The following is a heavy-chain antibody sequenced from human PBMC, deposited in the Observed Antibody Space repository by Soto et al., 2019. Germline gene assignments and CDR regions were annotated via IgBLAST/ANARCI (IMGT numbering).Heavy chain of an antibody. V-gene: IGHV4-34*01. Sequence: SETLSLTCAVYGGSSSGYYWSWIRQPPEKGLEWIGEINHSGSTNYNPSLKSRVTISVDTSKNQFSLKLSSVTAADTAVYYCARDPYSSGWYGHYYGMDVCGQGTTVTVSS. CDR3: ARDPYSSGWYGHYYGMDV. J-gene: IGHJ6*02. CDR1: GGSSSGYY. D-gene: IGHD6-19*01. CDR2: INHSGST.